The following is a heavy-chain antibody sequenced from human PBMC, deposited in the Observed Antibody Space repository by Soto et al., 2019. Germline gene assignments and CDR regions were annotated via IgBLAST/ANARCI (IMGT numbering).Heavy chain of an antibody. CDR1: GFTFSSYA. D-gene: IGHD3-22*01. J-gene: IGHJ4*02. Sequence: QVQLVESGGGVVQPGRSLRLSCAASGFTFSSYAMHWVRQAPGKGLEWVAVISYDGSNKFYADSVKGRFTFSRDNSKNTLFLKMNSVRAEDAAVYFCARGGGGDSIGFGWGAPDYWGQGTLVTVSS. CDR2: ISYDGSNK. V-gene: IGHV3-30-3*01. CDR3: ARGGGGDSIGFGWGAPDY.